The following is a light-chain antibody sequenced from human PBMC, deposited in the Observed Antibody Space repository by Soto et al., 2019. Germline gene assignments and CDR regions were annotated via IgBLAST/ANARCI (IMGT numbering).Light chain of an antibody. V-gene: IGLV1-51*01. CDR2: DDN. CDR3: GSYATSSTLVV. J-gene: IGLJ3*02. Sequence: QSVLTQPPSVSAAPGQKVTISCSGSSSNIGGNSVSWYQQLPGTAPKLLIYDDNKRPSGIPDRFSGSKSGTSATLGITGFQTGDEADYYCGSYATSSTLVVFGGGTKVTVL. CDR1: SSNIGGNS.